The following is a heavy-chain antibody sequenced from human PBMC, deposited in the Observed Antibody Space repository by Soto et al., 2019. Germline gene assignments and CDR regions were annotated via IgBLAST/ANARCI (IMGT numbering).Heavy chain of an antibody. V-gene: IGHV4-30-2*01. CDR2: ISHSGAT. D-gene: IGHD1-26*01. CDR3: ASLDYYGSWLGP. J-gene: IGHJ5*02. CDR1: GGSVTMSSFS. Sequence: LQLQESGSGLVQPSQTLSLTCALSGGSVTMSSFSWAWVRQPPGRGLQWIGYISHSGATSSDPTLNSRVTIARDRAKNHFSLKLTSVTAADTAVYFCASLDYYGSWLGPWGQGTLVTVSS.